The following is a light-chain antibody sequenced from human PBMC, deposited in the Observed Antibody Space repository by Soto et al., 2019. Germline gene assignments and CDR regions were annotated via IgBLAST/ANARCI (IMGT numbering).Light chain of an antibody. Sequence: EIVLTQSPGTLSFSPWQRATLSCRASQSVSSSYLAWYQQKPGQAPRLLIYGASSRATGIPDRFSGSGSGTDFTLTISRLEPEDFAVYYCQQYGSSSTFGQGTRLEI. CDR2: GAS. J-gene: IGKJ5*01. CDR3: QQYGSSST. V-gene: IGKV3-20*01. CDR1: QSVSSSY.